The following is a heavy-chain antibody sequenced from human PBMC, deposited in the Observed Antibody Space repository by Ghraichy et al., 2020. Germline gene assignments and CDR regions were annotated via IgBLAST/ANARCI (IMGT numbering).Heavy chain of an antibody. Sequence: GGSLRLSCAASGFTFSSYWMNWVRQAPGKGLEWVANIKQDGSEKYYVDSVKGRFTISRDNAKNSLYLQMNSLRAEDTAVYYCARYPGEYYFDYWGQGTLVTVSS. V-gene: IGHV3-7*01. CDR3: ARYPGEYYFDY. J-gene: IGHJ4*02. CDR2: IKQDGSEK. CDR1: GFTFSSYW.